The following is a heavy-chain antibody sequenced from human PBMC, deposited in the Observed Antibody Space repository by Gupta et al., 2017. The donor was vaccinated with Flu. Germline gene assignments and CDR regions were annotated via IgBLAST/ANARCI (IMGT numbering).Heavy chain of an antibody. Sequence: EVQLVESGGGLVQPGGSLRLSCAASGFTFSGYWMHWVRQAPGKGLVWVSRINSDGYSITYADSVKGRFTISRDNAKNTLFLQMNSLRAEDTSVYYCARGRVGGSLDYWGQGTLVTVSS. V-gene: IGHV3-74*03. J-gene: IGHJ4*02. CDR3: ARGRVGGSLDY. D-gene: IGHD2-15*01. CDR2: INSDGYSI. CDR1: GFTFSGYW.